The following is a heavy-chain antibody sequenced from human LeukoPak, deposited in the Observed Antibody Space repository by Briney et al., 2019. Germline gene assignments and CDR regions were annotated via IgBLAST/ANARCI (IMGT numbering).Heavy chain of an antibody. CDR3: ARDYFSDYVFDF. CDR1: GYTFTSYG. CDR2: TSADNGHT. D-gene: IGHD3-10*02. Sequence: ASVKVSCKASGYTFTSYGISWVLQAPGQGLEWMGFTSADNGHTNYVQKFQGRVTMTTDTSTNTAYMELRSLRFDDTAMYYCARDYFSDYVFDFWGQGTLITVSS. J-gene: IGHJ4*02. V-gene: IGHV1-18*01.